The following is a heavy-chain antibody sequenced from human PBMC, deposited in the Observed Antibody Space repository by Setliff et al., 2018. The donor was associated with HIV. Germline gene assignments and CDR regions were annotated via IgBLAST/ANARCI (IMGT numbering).Heavy chain of an antibody. V-gene: IGHV3-7*03. Sequence: GGSLRLSCAASGFTFSAYSMNWVRQAPGKGLEWVATIKKDGSEIYYVDSVKGRFTISRDNARTSLYLEMSSLRVEDTAVYLCARVLPYNSALDKWGQGTLVTVSS. D-gene: IGHD6-19*01. J-gene: IGHJ4*02. CDR1: GFTFSAYS. CDR3: ARVLPYNSALDK. CDR2: IKKDGSEI.